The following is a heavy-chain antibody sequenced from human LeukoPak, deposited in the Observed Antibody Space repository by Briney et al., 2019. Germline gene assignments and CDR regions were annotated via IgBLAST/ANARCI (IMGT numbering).Heavy chain of an antibody. Sequence: GGSLRLSCAASGFTFSSYSMSWVRQAPGKGLEWVANIKQDGSEKYYVDSVKGRFTISRDNAKNSLYLQMNSLRAEDTAVYYCARPLGYCSSTSCYTDYWGQGTLVTVSS. CDR2: IKQDGSEK. CDR1: GFTFSSYS. D-gene: IGHD2-2*02. J-gene: IGHJ4*02. CDR3: ARPLGYCSSTSCYTDY. V-gene: IGHV3-7*01.